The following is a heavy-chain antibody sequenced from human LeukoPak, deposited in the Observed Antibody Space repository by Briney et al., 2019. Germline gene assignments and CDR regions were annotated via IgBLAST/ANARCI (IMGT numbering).Heavy chain of an antibody. CDR2: VFYNGNT. Sequence: SETLSLTCTVSGGSISSYYWGWIRQPPGKGLEWIGYVFYNGNTNYNPSLKGRVTMSLDMSKNHFSLKLTSVTAADTAVYHCARNGAYGSGSYYPIDLWGQGTLVTVSS. CDR3: ARNGAYGSGSYYPIDL. D-gene: IGHD3-10*01. V-gene: IGHV4-59*01. CDR1: GGSISSYY. J-gene: IGHJ5*02.